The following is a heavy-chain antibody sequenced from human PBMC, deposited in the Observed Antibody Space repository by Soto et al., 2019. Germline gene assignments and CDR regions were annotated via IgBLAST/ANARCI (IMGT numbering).Heavy chain of an antibody. V-gene: IGHV4-59*01. Sequence: QVQLQESGPGLVKPSETLSLTCTVSSDSISSYYWSWIRQPPGKRLEWIGYISYSGSTDYNPFLKSRVTISGDTSKNQFSLKVSSVTAADTAVYYCARGTSWQLPFDYWGQGTLVTVSS. D-gene: IGHD6-13*01. J-gene: IGHJ4*02. CDR1: SDSISSYY. CDR2: ISYSGST. CDR3: ARGTSWQLPFDY.